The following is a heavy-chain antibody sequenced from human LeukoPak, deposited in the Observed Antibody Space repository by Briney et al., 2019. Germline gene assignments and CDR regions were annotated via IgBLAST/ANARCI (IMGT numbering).Heavy chain of an antibody. V-gene: IGHV3-23*01. CDR3: AKRLRMSAPTREFDS. CDR1: GIIFSSCA. Sequence: GGSLRLSCTASGIIFSSCAIYWVRQAPGKGLEWVSAIGGSGDATYYADSVKGRFSISRDNSRNTVYLQTNSLRAEDTAVYYCAKRLRMSAPTREFDSWGQGSLVTVSS. D-gene: IGHD1-26*01. J-gene: IGHJ4*02. CDR2: IGGSGDAT.